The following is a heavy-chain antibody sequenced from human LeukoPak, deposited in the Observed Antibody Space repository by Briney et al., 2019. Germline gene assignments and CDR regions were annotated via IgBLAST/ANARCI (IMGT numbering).Heavy chain of an antibody. Sequence: SETLSLTCTVSGGSIRSSSYYWGWIRQPPGKGLAWIGCIYYSGSTNYNPSLKSRVTISVDTSKNQFSLKLSSVTAADTAVYYCARTRNSGSSDYWGQGTPVTVSS. J-gene: IGHJ4*02. CDR3: ARTRNSGSSDY. CDR2: IYYSGST. V-gene: IGHV4-39*07. D-gene: IGHD6-19*01. CDR1: GGSIRSSSYY.